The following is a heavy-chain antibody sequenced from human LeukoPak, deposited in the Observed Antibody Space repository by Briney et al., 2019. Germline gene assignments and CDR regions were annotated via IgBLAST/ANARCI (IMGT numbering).Heavy chain of an antibody. CDR1: GFTFRNYA. V-gene: IGHV3-23*01. Sequence: GGSLRLSCAASGFTFRNYAMSWVRQAPGKGLEWVSVISGSGGSTYYADSVKGRFTISRDNSRNTLYLQMNSLRAEDTAVYYCARAEKPNWGNYYYYCMDVWGKGTTVTVSS. CDR3: ARAEKPNWGNYYYYCMDV. D-gene: IGHD7-27*01. CDR2: ISGSGGST. J-gene: IGHJ6*03.